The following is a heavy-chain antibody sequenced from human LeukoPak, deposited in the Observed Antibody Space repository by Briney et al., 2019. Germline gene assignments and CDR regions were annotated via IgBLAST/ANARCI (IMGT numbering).Heavy chain of an antibody. Sequence: PGGSLRLSCAASGFTFSNAWMSWVRQAPGKGPEWVGRIKSKTDGGTTDYAAPVKGRFTISRDDSKNTLYLQMNSLKTEDTAVYYCTTFTYYYDSSGYYIADYWGQGTLVTVSS. CDR1: GFTFSNAW. D-gene: IGHD3-22*01. CDR3: TTFTYYYDSSGYYIADY. J-gene: IGHJ4*02. CDR2: IKSKTDGGTT. V-gene: IGHV3-15*01.